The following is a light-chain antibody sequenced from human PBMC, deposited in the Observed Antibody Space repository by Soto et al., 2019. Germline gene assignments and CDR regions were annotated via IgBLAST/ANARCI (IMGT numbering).Light chain of an antibody. CDR2: AAS. CDR3: QQSYSTPIT. Sequence: DIQMTQSPSSLSASVGDRVTITCRASQSISSYLNWYQQKPGKAPKLLIYAASSLQSGVPSRFSGSASGTDFTLTISSLQPEDFATYYCQQSYSTPITFRQGTRLEIK. V-gene: IGKV1-39*01. CDR1: QSISSY. J-gene: IGKJ5*01.